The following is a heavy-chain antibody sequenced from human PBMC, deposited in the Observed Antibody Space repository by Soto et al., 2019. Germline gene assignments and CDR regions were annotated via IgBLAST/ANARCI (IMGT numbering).Heavy chain of an antibody. CDR3: ARRSSQQQLFPDYGMDV. D-gene: IGHD6-13*01. CDR1: GGSISSSSYY. J-gene: IGHJ6*02. CDR2: IYYSGST. V-gene: IGHV4-39*01. Sequence: QLQLQESGPGLVKPSETLSLTCTVSGGSISSSSYYWGWIRQPPGKGLEWIGSIYYSGSTHYHPCLTSRVPIYVDTSKNQFSLKLSSVTAADTAVYYCARRSSQQQLFPDYGMDVWGQGTTVTVSS.